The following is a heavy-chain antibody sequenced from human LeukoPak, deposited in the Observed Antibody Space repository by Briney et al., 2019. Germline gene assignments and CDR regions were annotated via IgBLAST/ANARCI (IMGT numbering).Heavy chain of an antibody. D-gene: IGHD1-1*01. CDR1: GFTFSSYA. J-gene: IGHJ4*02. CDR2: ISYDDTHK. CDR3: AKPHWNDAYYFDY. Sequence: PGGSLRLSCAASGFTFSSYAMHWVRQAPGRGLEWVSLISYDDTHKYYADSVKGRFTISRDNSKNTLYLQMNSLRAEDTAVYYCAKPHWNDAYYFDYWGQGTLVTVSS. V-gene: IGHV3-30*04.